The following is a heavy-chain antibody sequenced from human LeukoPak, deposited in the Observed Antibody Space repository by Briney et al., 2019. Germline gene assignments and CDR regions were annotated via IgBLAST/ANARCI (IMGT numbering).Heavy chain of an antibody. Sequence: PSETLSLTCTVSGGSINYYYWSWIRQPPGKGLEWIGYIYYSGSTNYNPSLKSRATISVDTSMNQFSLKLSSVTAADTAVYYCARRGFGSSWGLDYWGQGTLVTVSS. D-gene: IGHD6-13*01. V-gene: IGHV4-59*08. CDR2: IYYSGST. J-gene: IGHJ4*02. CDR1: GGSINYYY. CDR3: ARRGFGSSWGLDY.